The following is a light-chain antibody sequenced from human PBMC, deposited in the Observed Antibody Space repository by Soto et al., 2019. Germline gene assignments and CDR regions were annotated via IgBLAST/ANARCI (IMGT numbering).Light chain of an antibody. J-gene: IGLJ3*02. Sequence: QSALTQPASVSGSPGQSITISCTGTSSDVGGYNYVSWYQQHPGKAPKLLLSEVTDRASGVSNRFSGSKSGDTASLTISGIQAEDEADYYCSSYTSASTVVFGGGTKLTVL. CDR1: SSDVGGYNY. CDR3: SSYTSASTVV. V-gene: IGLV2-14*01. CDR2: EVT.